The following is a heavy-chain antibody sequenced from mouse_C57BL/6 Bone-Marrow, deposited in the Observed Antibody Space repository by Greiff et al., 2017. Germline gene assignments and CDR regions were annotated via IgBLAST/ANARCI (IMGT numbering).Heavy chain of an antibody. V-gene: IGHV1-26*01. J-gene: IGHJ2*01. CDR2: INPNNGGT. CDR1: GYTFTDYY. CDR3: ARGGLLLY. D-gene: IGHD1-1*01. Sequence: VQLQQSGPELVKPGASVKISCKASGYTFTDYYMNWVKQSHGKSLEWIGDINPNNGGTSYNQKFKGKATLTVEKSSSTAYMELRSLTSEDSAVYYCARGGLLLYWGQGTTLTVSS.